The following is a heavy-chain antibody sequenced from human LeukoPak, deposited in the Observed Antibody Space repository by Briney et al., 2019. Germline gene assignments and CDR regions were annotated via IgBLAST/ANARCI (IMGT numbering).Heavy chain of an antibody. CDR2: IYYSGST. J-gene: IGHJ4*02. CDR3: ARALIRLYHSSSSVLVFDY. D-gene: IGHD6-6*01. V-gene: IGHV4-39*07. Sequence: ASETLSLTCTVSGGSISSSSYYWGWIRQPPGKGLEWIGSIYYSGSTYYNPSLKSRVTISVDTSKNQFSLKLSSVTAADTAVYYCARALIRLYHSSSSVLVFDYWGQGTLVTVSS. CDR1: GGSISSSSYY.